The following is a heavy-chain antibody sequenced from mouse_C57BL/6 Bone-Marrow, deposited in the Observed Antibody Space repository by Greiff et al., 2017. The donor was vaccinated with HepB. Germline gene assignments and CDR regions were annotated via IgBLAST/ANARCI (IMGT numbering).Heavy chain of an antibody. Sequence: VQLQQSGAELARPGASVKLSCKASGYTFTSYGISWVKQRTGQGLEWIGEIYPRSGNTYYNEKFKGKATLTADKSSSTAYMELRSLTSEDSAVYFCARSSIYYGNYPWFAYWGQGTLVTVSA. J-gene: IGHJ3*01. CDR3: ARSSIYYGNYPWFAY. CDR2: IYPRSGNT. D-gene: IGHD2-1*01. V-gene: IGHV1-81*01. CDR1: GYTFTSYG.